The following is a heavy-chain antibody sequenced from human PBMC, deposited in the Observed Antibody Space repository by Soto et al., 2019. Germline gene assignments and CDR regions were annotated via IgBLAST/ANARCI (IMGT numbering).Heavy chain of an antibody. CDR3: AKNDWRVYPLGGF. Sequence: EVQLLESGGGLVQPGGSLRLSCTVSGFSISSSAFSWVRQTPGKGLEWVSASSGGGGPTHYADSEKGRFTVSRENSKTTMSLQITSLRAEETAVYYCAKNDWRVYPLGGFWGRGTLVSVSS. J-gene: IGHJ1*01. CDR1: GFSISSSA. D-gene: IGHD3-16*01. CDR2: SSGGGGPT. V-gene: IGHV3-23*01.